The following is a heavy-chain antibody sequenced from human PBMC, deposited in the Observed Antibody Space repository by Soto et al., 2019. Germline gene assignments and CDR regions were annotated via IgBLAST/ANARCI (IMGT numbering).Heavy chain of an antibody. CDR1: GFIFSSYA. CDR3: AKDRVQLWFPFHY. CDR2: ISGTGDIT. Sequence: EVQLLEAGGGLVQPGGSLRLSCAASGFIFSSYAMRWVRQAPGKGLEWVPVISGTGDITNYADSVKGRFTMSRDNTKKTLHLQMHSLRAEDTAVYYCAKDRVQLWFPFHYWGQGTLVTVSS. V-gene: IGHV3-23*01. D-gene: IGHD5-18*01. J-gene: IGHJ4*02.